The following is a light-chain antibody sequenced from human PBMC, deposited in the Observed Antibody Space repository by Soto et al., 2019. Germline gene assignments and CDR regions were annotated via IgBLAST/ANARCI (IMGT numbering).Light chain of an antibody. CDR1: QSVSSN. CDR2: GAS. V-gene: IGKV3-15*01. J-gene: IGKJ2*02. CDR3: QQYNNWPPWT. Sequence: EIVMTQSPATLSVSPGERATLSCRASQSVSSNLAWYQQKPGQAPRLLIYGASTRATGIPARFSGSGSGTEFILTISSLQSEDFAFYYCQQYNNWPPWTFGQGTKLEI.